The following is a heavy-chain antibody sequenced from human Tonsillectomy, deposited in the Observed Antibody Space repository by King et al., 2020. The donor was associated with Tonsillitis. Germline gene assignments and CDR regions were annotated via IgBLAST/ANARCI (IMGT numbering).Heavy chain of an antibody. D-gene: IGHD3-10*01. CDR2: IDPSDSYT. CDR1: GYSFTTYW. Sequence: VQLVQSGAEVKKPGESLRISCQGSGYSFTTYWISWVRQMPGKGLEWMGRIDPSDSYTEYSPSFHGHVTISADESISTAYLQWSSLEASDTGIYYCARPDHYYGTGSSPFGMDVWGQGPAVTVSS. J-gene: IGHJ6*02. CDR3: ARPDHYYGTGSSPFGMDV. V-gene: IGHV5-10-1*03.